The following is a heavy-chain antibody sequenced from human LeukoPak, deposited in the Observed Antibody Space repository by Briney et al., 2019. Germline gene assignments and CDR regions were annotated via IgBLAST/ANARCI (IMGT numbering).Heavy chain of an antibody. Sequence: GGSLRLSCVASGFTFSSYEMSWVRQAPGKGLEWISYISRSGATENYADSVKGRFTISRDNVKNSLYLQMNGLRAEDTAVYYCAREMEGDYGSGTFFDLWGQGNMVTVSS. CDR2: ISRSGATE. J-gene: IGHJ4*02. V-gene: IGHV3-48*03. D-gene: IGHD3-10*01. CDR1: GFTFSSYE. CDR3: AREMEGDYGSGTFFDL.